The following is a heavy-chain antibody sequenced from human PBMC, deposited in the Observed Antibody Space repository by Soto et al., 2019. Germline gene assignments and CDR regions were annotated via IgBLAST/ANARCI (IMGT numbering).Heavy chain of an antibody. Sequence: EVQVVESGGTLVQPEGSLRLSCAAAGFTFTNYWMHWVRQAPGKGLVWVSRINGDGSNAFYADSVKGRFTISRDNAKNTVYLHMNSPGAEDTAIYYCARGIQYRYGMDVWGQGTTVTVSS. D-gene: IGHD4-4*01. J-gene: IGHJ6*02. CDR3: ARGIQYRYGMDV. CDR1: GFTFTNYW. V-gene: IGHV3-74*01. CDR2: INGDGSNA.